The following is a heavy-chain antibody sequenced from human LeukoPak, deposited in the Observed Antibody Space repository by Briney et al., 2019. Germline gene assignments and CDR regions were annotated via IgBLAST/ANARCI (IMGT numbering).Heavy chain of an antibody. V-gene: IGHV4-59*12. D-gene: IGHD3-22*01. J-gene: IGHJ4*02. Sequence: PSETLSLTCTVSGGSIASYYWSWIRQFPGKGLEWIGYISYRGSTSYNPSLNSRVSISLDTSKNQLSLRLNSVTAADTAVYYCARGGYYYDSSDYYYWGQGTLVTVSS. CDR3: ARGGYYYDSSDYYY. CDR2: ISYRGST. CDR1: GGSIASYY.